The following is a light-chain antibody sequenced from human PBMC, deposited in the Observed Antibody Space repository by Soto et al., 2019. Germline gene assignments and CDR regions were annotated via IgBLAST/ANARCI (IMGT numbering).Light chain of an antibody. CDR2: KAS. Sequence: DIQMTQSPSTLSASVGDRVTITCRASQSISSWLAWYQQKPGKAPKLLIYKASSLESGVPSRFSGSGSGTEFTLTISSLQPDDFAIYYCQQYNSYSRTFGQAPKVEI. CDR3: QQYNSYSRT. CDR1: QSISSW. J-gene: IGKJ1*01. V-gene: IGKV1-5*03.